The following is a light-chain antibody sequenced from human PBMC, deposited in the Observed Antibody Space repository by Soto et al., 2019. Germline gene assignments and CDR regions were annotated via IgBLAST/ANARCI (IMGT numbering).Light chain of an antibody. J-gene: IGKJ1*01. Sequence: DIQMTESPSTLSASVGDRVTITCRASQSISSWLAWYQQKPGKAANILIYKASSLESGVPSRFSGSGSGTEFTLTINSLQPDDSATYYCQQYSSYSRTFGQGTKVEIK. V-gene: IGKV1-5*03. CDR2: KAS. CDR1: QSISSW. CDR3: QQYSSYSRT.